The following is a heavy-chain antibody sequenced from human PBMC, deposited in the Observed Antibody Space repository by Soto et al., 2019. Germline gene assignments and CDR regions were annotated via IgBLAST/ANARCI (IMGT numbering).Heavy chain of an antibody. CDR1: GYTFSSYD. D-gene: IGHD3-10*01. CDR2: LSAYNGNT. Sequence: QVQLVQSGAEVRKPGASVKVSCKASGYTFSSYDISWVRQAPGQGLEWMGWLSAYNGNTKYAQKLQGRVTMTTDTSKRTAYMELRSVRVDYTAVYYGARVEYYGSGRYSYWGQGALVTVSS. CDR3: ARVEYYGSGRYSY. V-gene: IGHV1-18*01. J-gene: IGHJ4*02.